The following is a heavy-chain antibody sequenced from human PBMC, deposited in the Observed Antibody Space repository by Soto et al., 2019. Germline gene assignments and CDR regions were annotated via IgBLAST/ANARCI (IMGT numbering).Heavy chain of an antibody. V-gene: IGHV4-31*03. J-gene: IGHJ5*02. Sequence: PSETLSLTCTVSGGSISSGGYYWSWIRQHPGKGLEWIGYIYYSGSTYYNPSLKSRVTISVDTSKNQFSLKLSSVTAADTAVYYCARGGENSGYDFYWFDPWGQGTLVTVSS. CDR3: ARGGENSGYDFYWFDP. CDR2: IYYSGST. CDR1: GGSISSGGYY. D-gene: IGHD5-12*01.